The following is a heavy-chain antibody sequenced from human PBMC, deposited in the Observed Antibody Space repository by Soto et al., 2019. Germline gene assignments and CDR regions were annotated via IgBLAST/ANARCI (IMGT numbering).Heavy chain of an antibody. CDR1: GFTFSSYA. Sequence: EVQLLESGGGLVQPGGSLRLSCAASGFTFSSYAMSWVRQAPGKGLEWVSAISGSGGSTYYADSVKGRFTISRDNSQNTLYLHMNSLRAEDTAVYDCAKDRGYSYGWDYFDYWGQGTLVTVSS. V-gene: IGHV3-23*01. CDR2: ISGSGGST. J-gene: IGHJ4*02. CDR3: AKDRGYSYGWDYFDY. D-gene: IGHD5-18*01.